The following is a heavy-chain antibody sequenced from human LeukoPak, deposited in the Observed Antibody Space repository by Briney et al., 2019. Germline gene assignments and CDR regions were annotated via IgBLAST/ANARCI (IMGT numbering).Heavy chain of an antibody. V-gene: IGHV3-23*01. Sequence: GGSLRLSCAASGFTFSSYAMSWVRQAPGKGLEWVSAISGSGGSTYYADSVKGRFTISRDNAKNSLYLQMNSLRAEDTAVYYCARDGPVGVKYYWGQGTLVTVSS. CDR2: ISGSGGST. CDR3: ARDGPVGVKYY. CDR1: GFTFSSYA. J-gene: IGHJ4*02. D-gene: IGHD1-26*01.